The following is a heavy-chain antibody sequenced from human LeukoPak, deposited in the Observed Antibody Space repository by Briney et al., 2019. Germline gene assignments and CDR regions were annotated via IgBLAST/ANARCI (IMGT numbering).Heavy chain of an antibody. J-gene: IGHJ4*02. CDR1: GYTFTGYY. CDR3: ARGGFGSGSHFDY. D-gene: IGHD3-10*01. V-gene: IGHV1-2*06. CDR2: INPNSGGT. Sequence: ASVKVSCKASGYTFTGYYMHWVRQAPGQGLEWMGRINPNSGGTNYAQKFQGRVTMTRDTSISTAYMELSRLRSDDTAVYYCARGGFGSGSHFDYWGQGTLVTVSS.